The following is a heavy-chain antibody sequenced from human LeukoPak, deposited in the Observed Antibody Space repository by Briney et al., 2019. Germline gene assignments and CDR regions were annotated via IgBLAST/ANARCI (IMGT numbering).Heavy chain of an antibody. J-gene: IGHJ4*02. V-gene: IGHV3-33*01. CDR1: GFTFSSYG. CDR2: IWYDGSNK. CDR3: AREAEATPFDY. Sequence: PGRSLRLSCAASGFTFSSYGMHWVRQAPGKGLEWVAVIWYDGSNKYYADSVKGRFTISRDNSKNTLYLQMNSLRAEDTAVYYCAREAEATPFDYWGQGTLVTVSS. D-gene: IGHD1-26*01.